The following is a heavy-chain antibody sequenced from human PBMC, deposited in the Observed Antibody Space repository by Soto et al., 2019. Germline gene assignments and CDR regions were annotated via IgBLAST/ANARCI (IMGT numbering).Heavy chain of an antibody. D-gene: IGHD1-1*01. Sequence: QVQLVQSGAEVRKPGASVKVSCKASGYTFSAYYIHWVRQAPGQGLEWMGWITPNSGGTKYAPKFQGGVTMTRDTSMTTAYMELSRLRSGDTAGYYCASEPATAKPEGVDFWGQGTLVTVSS. CDR1: GYTFSAYY. J-gene: IGHJ4*02. CDR3: ASEPATAKPEGVDF. V-gene: IGHV1-2*02. CDR2: ITPNSGGT.